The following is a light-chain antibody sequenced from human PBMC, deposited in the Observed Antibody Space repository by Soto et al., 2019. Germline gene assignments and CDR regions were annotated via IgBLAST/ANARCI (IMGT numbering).Light chain of an antibody. CDR3: SSYTIFSTYV. CDR1: SSDVGGYNY. V-gene: IGLV2-14*01. CDR2: EVS. Sequence: SVLTQPASVSGSPGQSITISCTGTSSDVGGYNYVSWYQQHPGKAPKLMIYEVSDRPSGVSNRFSGSKSGNTASLTISGLQADDEADYYCSSYTIFSTYVFGTGTKVTVL. J-gene: IGLJ1*01.